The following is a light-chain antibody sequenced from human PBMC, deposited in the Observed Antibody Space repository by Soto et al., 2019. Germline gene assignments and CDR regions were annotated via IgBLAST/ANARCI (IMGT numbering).Light chain of an antibody. CDR2: AAS. J-gene: IGKJ5*01. CDR3: QKYNSAPIT. Sequence: IQLNLSPYLLSSSDRYRVTITCRASQGISSYLAWYQQKPGKAPKLLIYAASTLQSGVPSRFSGSGSGTDFTLTISSLQPEDVATYYCQKYNSAPITVGQGTRLEIK. V-gene: IGKV1-27*01. CDR1: QGISSY.